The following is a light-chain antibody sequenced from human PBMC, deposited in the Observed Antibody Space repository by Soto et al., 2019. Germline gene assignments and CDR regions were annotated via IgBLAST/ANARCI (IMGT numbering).Light chain of an antibody. CDR3: QQYSSYPHT. V-gene: IGKV3-20*01. Sequence: EFELTQFPGTLSLSPGDRATLSCRASQTVRNNYLAWYQQEPGPAPRFLIFDASSRATGIPDRFSGGGSGTDFTLTINRLEPEDFGVYYCQQYSSYPHTFGGGTTVDIK. CDR2: DAS. J-gene: IGKJ4*01. CDR1: QTVRNNY.